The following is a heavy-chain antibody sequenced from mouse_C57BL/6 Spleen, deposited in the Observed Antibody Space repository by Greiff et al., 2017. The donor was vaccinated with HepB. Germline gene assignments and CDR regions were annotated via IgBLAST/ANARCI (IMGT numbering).Heavy chain of an antibody. CDR2: ISSGSSTI. CDR3: ARVDYFAY. Sequence: VMLVESGGGLVKPGGSLKLSCAASGFTFSDYGMHWVRQAPEKGLEWVAYISSGSSTIYYADTVKGRFTISRDNAKNTLFLQMTSLRSEDTAMYYCARVDYFAYWGQGTLVTVSA. D-gene: IGHD2-4*01. J-gene: IGHJ3*01. CDR1: GFTFSDYG. V-gene: IGHV5-17*01.